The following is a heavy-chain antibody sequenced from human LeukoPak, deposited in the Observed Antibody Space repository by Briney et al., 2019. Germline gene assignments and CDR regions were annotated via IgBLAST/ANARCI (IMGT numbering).Heavy chain of an antibody. V-gene: IGHV3-48*03. Sequence: GGSLRLSRAASGFTFSSYEMNWVRQAPGKGLEWVSYISSSGSTIYYADSVKGRFTISRDNAKNSLYLQMNSLRVEDTALYYCARGGISIFGVVIYMDVWGKGTTVTVSS. CDR3: ARGGISIFGVVIYMDV. CDR1: GFTFSSYE. J-gene: IGHJ6*03. CDR2: ISSSGSTI. D-gene: IGHD3-3*01.